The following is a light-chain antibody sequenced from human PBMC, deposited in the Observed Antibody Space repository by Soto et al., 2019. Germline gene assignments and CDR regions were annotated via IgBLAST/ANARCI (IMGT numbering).Light chain of an antibody. Sequence: EIVLTQSPATLSFSPGERATLSCRASQSVSSYLAWYQQKPGQAPRLLIYDSSNRATGIPARFSGSGSGTDFTLTISSLEHEDLAFYYCPQRSNWPPAFGGGTKVDIK. CDR1: QSVSSY. J-gene: IGKJ4*01. CDR3: PQRSNWPPA. CDR2: DSS. V-gene: IGKV3-11*01.